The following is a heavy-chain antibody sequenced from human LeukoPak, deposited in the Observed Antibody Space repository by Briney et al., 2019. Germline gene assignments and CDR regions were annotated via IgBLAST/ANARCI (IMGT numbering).Heavy chain of an antibody. CDR1: GGSISSGDYY. D-gene: IGHD2-2*01. CDR2: IYYSGST. V-gene: IGHV4-30-4*08. J-gene: IGHJ6*03. CDR3: ASNLRYCSSTSCLLYYYYMDV. Sequence: TLSLTCTVSGGSISSGDYYWSWIRQPPGKGVGWIGFIYYSGSTYYHPSLKRRVTISVDKSKNHFSLKLSSVTAADTAVYYCASNLRYCSSTSCLLYYYYMDVWGKGTTVTVSS.